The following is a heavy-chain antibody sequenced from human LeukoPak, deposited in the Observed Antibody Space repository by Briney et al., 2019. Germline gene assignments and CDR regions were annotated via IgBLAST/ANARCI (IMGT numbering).Heavy chain of an antibody. Sequence: SETLSLTCAVSGYSISSGYYWGWIRQPPRKGLEWIGSIYHNGNTYYNPSLKSRVTISVDTSRNEFSLKLSSVTAADTAVYYCARDSGHYSSGWYGIYYYYYMDVWGKGTTVTISS. V-gene: IGHV4-38-2*02. J-gene: IGHJ6*03. D-gene: IGHD6-19*01. CDR1: GYSISSGYY. CDR3: ARDSGHYSSGWYGIYYYYYMDV. CDR2: IYHNGNT.